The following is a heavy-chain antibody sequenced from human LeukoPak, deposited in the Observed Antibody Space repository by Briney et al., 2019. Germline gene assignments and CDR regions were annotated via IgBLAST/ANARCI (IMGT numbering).Heavy chain of an antibody. J-gene: IGHJ5*02. D-gene: IGHD6-6*01. CDR1: GYTFTSYG. CDR2: ISAYNGNT. CDR3: AGFGYSSSSRWFDP. Sequence: GASVKVSCKASGYTFTSYGISWVRQAPGQGLEWMGWISAYNGNTNYAQKPQGRVTITTDTSTSTAYMELRSLRSDDTAVYYCAGFGYSSSSRWFDPWGQGTLVTVSS. V-gene: IGHV1-18*01.